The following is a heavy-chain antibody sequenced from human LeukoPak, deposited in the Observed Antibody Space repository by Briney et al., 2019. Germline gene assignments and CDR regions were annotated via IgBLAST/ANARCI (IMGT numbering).Heavy chain of an antibody. CDR1: GFTFSSYA. V-gene: IGHV3-23*01. CDR3: AKYYAARSRSFDF. Sequence: GGSLRLSCAASGFTFSSYAMTWVRQSPGKGLAWVSVIGSGGDTYYSDSVQGRFTISRDNSKNTLYLQMNSLRADDTAVYYCAKYYAARSRSFDFWGQGTLVTVSS. CDR2: IGSGGDT. D-gene: IGHD3-10*01. J-gene: IGHJ4*02.